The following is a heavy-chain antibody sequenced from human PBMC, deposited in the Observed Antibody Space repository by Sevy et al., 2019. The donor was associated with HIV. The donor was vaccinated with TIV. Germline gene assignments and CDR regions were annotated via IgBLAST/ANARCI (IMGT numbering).Heavy chain of an antibody. D-gene: IGHD6-13*01. CDR2: ISNDGSDK. J-gene: IGHJ6*02. V-gene: IGHV3-30*18. CDR3: ANSRGRYDGSSWLYYYYLMDV. Sequence: GGSLRLSCAASGFTFSRHGMHWARQAPGKGLEWVAIISNDGSDKHYADSVKGRLTISRDNSKDRLYLQMNSLRFEDTAVYYCANSRGRYDGSSWLYYYYLMDVWGQGATVTVSS. CDR1: GFTFSRHG.